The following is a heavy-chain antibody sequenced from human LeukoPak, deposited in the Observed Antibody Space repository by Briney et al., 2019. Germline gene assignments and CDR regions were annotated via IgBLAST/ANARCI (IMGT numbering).Heavy chain of an antibody. J-gene: IGHJ4*02. CDR2: IKEDGTRK. D-gene: IGHD1-26*01. V-gene: IGHV3-7*01. CDR3: VRAGWELDY. Sequence: GGSLRLSCAASGFTFAYYWLAWVRQAPGRGLEWVASIKEDGTRKYYVDSVKGRFTISKDDAKNALFLQMDSLRVEDTAIYYCVRAGWELDYWGQGTLVTVSS. CDR1: GFTFAYYW.